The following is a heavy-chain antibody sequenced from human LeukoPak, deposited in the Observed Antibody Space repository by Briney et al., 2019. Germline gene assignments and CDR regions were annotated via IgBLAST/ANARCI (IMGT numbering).Heavy chain of an antibody. V-gene: IGHV3-74*01. CDR3: SRDRNYGDYSWREIDH. CDR2: IISCGTVV. J-gene: IGHJ4*02. Sequence: GGSLRLSCAASGFTFSTYWMHWVRQAPGKGLVWVSYIISCGTVVNYADPVKGRFTISRDNAKNKVYLQMNRLRAEAAAVYFCSRDRNYGDYSWREIDHWGQGALVTVSS. D-gene: IGHD4-17*01. CDR1: GFTFSTYW.